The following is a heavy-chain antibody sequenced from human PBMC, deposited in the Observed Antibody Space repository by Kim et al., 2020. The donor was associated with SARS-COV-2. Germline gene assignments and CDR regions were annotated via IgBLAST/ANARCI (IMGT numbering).Heavy chain of an antibody. CDR1: GGSISSSHW. Sequence: SETLSLTCAVSGGSISSSHWWTWVRQPPGKGLEWIGEIYHSGSTNYNQSLKRRVTISLDKSKNQFSLKLRSVTAADTAVYYCARLQWQTPSRIVTTVVTRVTYYFDDWGQGTLVTVSS. J-gene: IGHJ4*02. CDR2: IYHSGST. D-gene: IGHD4-17*01. CDR3: ARLQWQTPSRIVTTVVTRVTYYFDD. V-gene: IGHV4-4*02.